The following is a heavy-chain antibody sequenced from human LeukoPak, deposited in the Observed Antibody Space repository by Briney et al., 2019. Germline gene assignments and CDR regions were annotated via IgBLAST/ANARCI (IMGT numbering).Heavy chain of an antibody. D-gene: IGHD1-14*01. Sequence: GASLRLSCVASGFTFSKYAMTWVRQAPGKGLEWVSSISGSGTTYYAESVRGRFTVSRDNSKNTLYLQMNSLRAEDTAVYYCAKGNRPYYFDYWGQGTLVTVSS. CDR2: ISGSGTT. CDR1: GFTFSKYA. J-gene: IGHJ4*02. CDR3: AKGNRPYYFDY. V-gene: IGHV3-23*01.